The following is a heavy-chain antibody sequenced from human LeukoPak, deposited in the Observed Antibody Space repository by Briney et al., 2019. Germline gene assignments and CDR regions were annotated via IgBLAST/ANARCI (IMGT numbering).Heavy chain of an antibody. Sequence: AASVKVSCKASGYTFTGYYMHWVRQAPGQGLEWMGWINPNSGGTNYAQKFQGRVTMTRDTSISTAYMELSRLRSDDTAVYYCARDATPYGSGSYWFDWGQGTLVTVSS. CDR3: ARDATPYGSGSYWFD. V-gene: IGHV1-2*02. J-gene: IGHJ4*02. CDR2: INPNSGGT. CDR1: GYTFTGYY. D-gene: IGHD3-10*01.